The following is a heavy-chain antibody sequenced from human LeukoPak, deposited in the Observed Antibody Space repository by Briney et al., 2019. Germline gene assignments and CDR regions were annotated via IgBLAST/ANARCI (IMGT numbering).Heavy chain of an antibody. D-gene: IGHD4-17*01. V-gene: IGHV1-8*03. CDR3: ARGNYGDYHHDY. J-gene: IGHJ4*02. CDR1: GSTLTTYD. Sequence: GASVKVSCKAFGSTLTTYDINWVRQATGKGREWMGWMIPTSGNTGYAQKFQGRVTITRNTSISTAYMELSSLRSEDTAVYYCARGNYGDYHHDYWGQGTLVTVSS. CDR2: MIPTSGNT.